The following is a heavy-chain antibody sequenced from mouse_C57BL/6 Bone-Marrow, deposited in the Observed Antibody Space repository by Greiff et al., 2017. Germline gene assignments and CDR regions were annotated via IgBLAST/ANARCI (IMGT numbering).Heavy chain of an antibody. D-gene: IGHD2-2*01. CDR1: GFTFSSYA. V-gene: IGHV5-9-1*02. Sequence: DVQLQESGEGLVKPGGSLKLSCAASGFTFSSYAMSWVRQTPEKRLEWVAYISSGGDYIYYADTVKGRFTISRDNARNTLYLQMSSLKSEDTAMYYCTWLRLGYYFDYWGQGTTLTVSS. J-gene: IGHJ2*01. CDR2: ISSGGDYI. CDR3: TWLRLGYYFDY.